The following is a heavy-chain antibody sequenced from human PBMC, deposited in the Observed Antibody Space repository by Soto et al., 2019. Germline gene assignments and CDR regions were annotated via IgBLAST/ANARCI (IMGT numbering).Heavy chain of an antibody. D-gene: IGHD2-15*01. V-gene: IGHV3-30-3*01. Sequence: QVQLVESGGGVVQPGRSLRLSCAASGFTFSSYAMHWVRQAPGKGLEWVAVISYDGSNKYYADSVKGRFTISRDNSKNTLYLQMNRLRAEDTAVYYCARSLGYCSGGSCFPDYYYGMDVWGQGTTVTVSS. CDR3: ARSLGYCSGGSCFPDYYYGMDV. CDR2: ISYDGSNK. J-gene: IGHJ6*02. CDR1: GFTFSSYA.